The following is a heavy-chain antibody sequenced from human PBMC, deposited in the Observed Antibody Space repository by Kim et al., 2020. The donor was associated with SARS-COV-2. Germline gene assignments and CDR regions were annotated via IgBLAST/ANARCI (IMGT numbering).Heavy chain of an antibody. V-gene: IGHV3-7*03. CDR3: ARDERPYGSGNPAGDY. CDR1: GFTFSGYW. D-gene: IGHD3-10*01. CDR2: IKETGAEK. Sequence: GGSLRLSCAASGFTFSGYWMSWVRQAPGKGLEWVANIKETGAEKYYVDSVKGRFTISRDNAKRSVYLQMNSLRVEDTAIYFCARDERPYGSGNPAGDYWG. J-gene: IGHJ4*01.